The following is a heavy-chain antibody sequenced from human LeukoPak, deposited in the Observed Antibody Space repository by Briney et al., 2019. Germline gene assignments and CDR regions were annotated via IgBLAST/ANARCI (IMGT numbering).Heavy chain of an antibody. CDR1: GYTFTSNY. CDR2: ISPSGSST. J-gene: IGHJ6*03. V-gene: IGHV1-46*01. CDR3: ARDVRYGYMDV. Sequence: GASVKVSCKAFGYTFTSNYMHWVRQAPGQGLEWLGIISPSGSSTSYAQKFQGRVTMTRDMSTSTVYMELSSLRSEDTAVYYCARDVRYGYMDVWGKGTTVTVSS. D-gene: IGHD1-1*01.